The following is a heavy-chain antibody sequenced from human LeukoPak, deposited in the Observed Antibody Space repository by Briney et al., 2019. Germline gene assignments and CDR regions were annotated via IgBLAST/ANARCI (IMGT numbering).Heavy chain of an antibody. Sequence: GGSLRPSCAASGFTFSTYWMHWVRQAPGKGLVWVSRINSDGSSTSYADSVKGRFTISRDNAKNTLYLQMNNQRAEDTAVYYCARDRGYAFDIWGQGTMVTVSS. CDR2: INSDGSST. J-gene: IGHJ3*02. V-gene: IGHV3-74*01. D-gene: IGHD5-12*01. CDR1: GFTFSTYW. CDR3: ARDRGYAFDI.